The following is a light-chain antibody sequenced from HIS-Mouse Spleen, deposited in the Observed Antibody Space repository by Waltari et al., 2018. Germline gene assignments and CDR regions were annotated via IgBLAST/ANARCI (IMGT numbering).Light chain of an antibody. CDR2: AAS. CDR3: QQSYSTLRT. V-gene: IGKV1-39*01. CDR1: QSISSY. J-gene: IGKJ3*01. Sequence: DIQITQSPSSLSASVGDRVPITCRASQSISSYLNWYQQKPGKAPKLLIYAASSLQSGVPSRFSGSGSGTDFTLTISSLQPEDFATYYCQQSYSTLRTFGPGTKVDIK.